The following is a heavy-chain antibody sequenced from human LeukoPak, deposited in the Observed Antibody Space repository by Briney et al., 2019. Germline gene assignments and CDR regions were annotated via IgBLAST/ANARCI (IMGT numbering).Heavy chain of an antibody. CDR2: ISSSSGYI. D-gene: IGHD4-17*01. CDR1: GFTFSSYS. Sequence: GGSLRLSCAASGFTFSSYSMNWVRQAPGKGLEWVSSISSSSGYIYYADSVKGRFTISRDNAKNSLYLQMNSLRAEDTAVYYCAREEGVDYGDPLTLIDYWGQGTLVTVSS. CDR3: AREEGVDYGDPLTLIDY. J-gene: IGHJ4*02. V-gene: IGHV3-21*01.